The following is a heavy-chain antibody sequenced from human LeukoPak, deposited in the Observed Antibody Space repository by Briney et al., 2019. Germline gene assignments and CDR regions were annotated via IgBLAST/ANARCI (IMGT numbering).Heavy chain of an antibody. CDR3: ARGGPDTTIFGVVTQSSYFDY. CDR1: GGSISSANYY. J-gene: IGHJ4*02. D-gene: IGHD3-3*01. CDR2: IYTSGRT. V-gene: IGHV4-61*02. Sequence: SQTLSLTCIVSGGSISSANYYWSWIRQPAGKGLEWIGRIYTSGRTNYNPSLKSRVTISVDTSKNQFSLKLSSVTAADTAVYYCARGGPDTTIFGVVTQSSYFDYWGQGTLVPVSS.